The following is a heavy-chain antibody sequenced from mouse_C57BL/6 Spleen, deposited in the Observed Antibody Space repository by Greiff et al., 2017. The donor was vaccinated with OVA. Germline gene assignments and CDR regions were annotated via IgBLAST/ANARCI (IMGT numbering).Heavy chain of an antibody. V-gene: IGHV1-54*01. J-gene: IGHJ2*01. D-gene: IGHD1-1*01. CDR2: INPGSGGT. CDR1: GYAFTNYV. Sequence: VQLLQSGAGLVRPGTSVKVSCTASGYAFTNYVIEWVTQTPGQGLEWIGEINPGSGGTNYNEKVKGNATLTADKSSSTAYMQLSSLTSEDSAVYFCARGGYGSSLDYWGKGTTLTVSS. CDR3: ARGGYGSSLDY.